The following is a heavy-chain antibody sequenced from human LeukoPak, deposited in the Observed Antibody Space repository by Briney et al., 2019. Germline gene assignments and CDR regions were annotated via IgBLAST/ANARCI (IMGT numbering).Heavy chain of an antibody. CDR2: MNPSGST. CDR3: ARHVFLNTYGYFDY. V-gene: IGHV4-34*01. J-gene: IGHJ4*02. CDR1: GGSFSGYY. Sequence: SETLSLTCAVYGGSFSGYYWTWIRQTPEKGLEWIGEMNPSGSTNYNPSLKSRVTISVDKSKNQFSLELRSVTAADTAVYYCARHVFLNTYGYFDYWGQGTLVTVSS. D-gene: IGHD3-10*01.